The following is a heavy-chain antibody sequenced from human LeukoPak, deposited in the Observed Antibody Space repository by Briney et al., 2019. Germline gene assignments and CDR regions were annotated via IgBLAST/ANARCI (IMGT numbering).Heavy chain of an antibody. CDR3: AKIHFRYDSSGYYRDRDY. V-gene: IGHV3-30*02. Sequence: GGSLRLSCAASGFTFSSYGMHWVRQAPGKGLEWVAFIRYDGSNKFYADSVKGRFTISRDNSKNTLYLQMNSLRAEDTAVYYCAKIHFRYDSSGYYRDRDYWGQGTLVTVSS. D-gene: IGHD3-22*01. CDR2: IRYDGSNK. J-gene: IGHJ4*02. CDR1: GFTFSSYG.